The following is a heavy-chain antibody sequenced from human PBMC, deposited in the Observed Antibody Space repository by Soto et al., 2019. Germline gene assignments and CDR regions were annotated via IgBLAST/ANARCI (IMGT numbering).Heavy chain of an antibody. D-gene: IGHD3-22*01. V-gene: IGHV4-30-4*01. CDR1: GDSINNNEYY. CDR3: ARMSYYYDKWYFDL. CDR2: VYYSGST. J-gene: IGHJ2*01. Sequence: QLHESGPGVVKPSETLSLTCTVSGDSINNNEYYWNWIRQTPGKGLEWIGYVYYSGSTYYIPSLKSRLSMSVDTSKNQVSLKLSSVTAADTAIYYCARMSYYYDKWYFDLWGRGTLVTVSS.